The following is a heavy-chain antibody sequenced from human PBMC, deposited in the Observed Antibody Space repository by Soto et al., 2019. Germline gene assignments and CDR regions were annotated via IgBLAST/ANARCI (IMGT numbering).Heavy chain of an antibody. Sequence: QVQLVQSGAEVKKPGSSVKVSCKASGGTFSSYAISWVRQAPGQGLEWMGGIIPIFGTANYAQKFQGRVTITADESTSTAYMELISLRSEDTAVYYCARDSSGWYGGYFDYWGQGTLVTVSS. CDR1: GGTFSSYA. D-gene: IGHD6-19*01. V-gene: IGHV1-69*01. CDR3: ARDSSGWYGGYFDY. CDR2: IIPIFGTA. J-gene: IGHJ4*02.